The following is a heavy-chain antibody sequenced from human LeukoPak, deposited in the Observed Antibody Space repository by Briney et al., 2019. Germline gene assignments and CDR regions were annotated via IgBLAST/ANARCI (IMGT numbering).Heavy chain of an antibody. CDR1: GFTFSSYW. J-gene: IGHJ6*03. Sequence: GGSLRLSCAASGFTFSSYWMHWVRQAPGKGLVWVSRINSDGSSTSYADSVKGRFTISRDNAKNTLYLQMNSLRAEDTAVYYCARSRRLATISSDYYYYYYYMDVWGKGTTVTVSS. D-gene: IGHD5-12*01. V-gene: IGHV3-74*01. CDR2: INSDGSST. CDR3: ARSRRLATISSDYYYYYYYMDV.